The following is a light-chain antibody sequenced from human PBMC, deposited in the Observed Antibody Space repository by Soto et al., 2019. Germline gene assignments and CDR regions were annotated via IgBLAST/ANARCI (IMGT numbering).Light chain of an antibody. Sequence: QSVLTQPPSASGSPGQSFTISCTGTSSDVGGYNYVSWYQQHPGKAPKLMIYEVSKRPSGVPDRFSGSKSGNTASLTVSGLQAEDEADYYCSSYAGSNRVFGTGTKLTVL. CDR3: SSYAGSNRV. CDR2: EVS. CDR1: SSDVGGYNY. V-gene: IGLV2-8*01. J-gene: IGLJ1*01.